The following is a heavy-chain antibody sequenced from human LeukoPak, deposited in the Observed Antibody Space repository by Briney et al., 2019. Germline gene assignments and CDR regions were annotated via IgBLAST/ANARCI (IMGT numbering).Heavy chain of an antibody. CDR3: ARGLIPLYYFDY. CDR2: IIPIFGTA. CDR1: GGTFSSYA. V-gene: IGHV1-69*05. Sequence: EASVKVSCKASGGTFSSYAISWVRQAPGQGLEWMGGIIPIFGTANYAQKFQGRVTITTDESTSTAYMELSSLRSEDTAVYYCARGLIPLYYFDYWGQGTLVTVSS. J-gene: IGHJ4*02. D-gene: IGHD2-8*01.